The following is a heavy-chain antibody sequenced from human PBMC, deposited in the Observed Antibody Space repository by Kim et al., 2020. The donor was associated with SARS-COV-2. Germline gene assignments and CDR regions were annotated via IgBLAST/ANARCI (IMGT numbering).Heavy chain of an antibody. D-gene: IGHD6-19*01. J-gene: IGHJ4*02. V-gene: IGHV1-3*01. Sequence: NTRYSQKFQARVSITRDTSATTAYLELSGLRSEDTAVYYCAREAVAGSFDHLGQGTLVTVSS. CDR2: NT. CDR3: AREAVAGSFDH.